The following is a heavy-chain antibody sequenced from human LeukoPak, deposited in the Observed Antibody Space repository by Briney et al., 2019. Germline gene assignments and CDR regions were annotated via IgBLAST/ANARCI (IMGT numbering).Heavy chain of an antibody. CDR2: ITNNGRNI. V-gene: IGHV3-11*04. J-gene: IGHJ4*02. D-gene: IGHD2-2*01. CDR1: GFTFSDYY. Sequence: GGSLRLSCAASGFTFSDYYMGWIRQAPGKGLEWVSYITNNGRNIYYADSMKGRFTISRDNARKSLYLQMNGLRAEDTALYYCAKDRRYCSSTTCPDHWGQGTLVTVSS. CDR3: AKDRRYCSSTTCPDH.